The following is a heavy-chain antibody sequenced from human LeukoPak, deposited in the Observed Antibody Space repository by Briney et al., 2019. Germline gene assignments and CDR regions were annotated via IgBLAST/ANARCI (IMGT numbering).Heavy chain of an antibody. D-gene: IGHD3-10*01. V-gene: IGHV4-39*07. CDR1: GGSISSSSYY. CDR2: IYYSGST. J-gene: IGHJ4*02. CDR3: ARYFGSGSYYMDF. Sequence: PSETLSLTCTVSGGSISSSSYYWGWIRQPPGEGLEWIGSIYYSGSTYYNPSLKSRVSISVDTSKNQFSLKLSSVTAADTAVYFCARYFGSGSYYMDFWGQGTLVAVSS.